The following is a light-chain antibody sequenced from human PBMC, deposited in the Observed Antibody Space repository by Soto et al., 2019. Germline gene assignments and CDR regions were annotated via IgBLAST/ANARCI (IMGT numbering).Light chain of an antibody. CDR2: ENN. J-gene: IGLJ1*01. CDR1: ASNIGRDP. V-gene: IGLV1-44*01. CDR3: KSYAGSNTYV. Sequence: QSVLTQPPSASGAPGQRVTISCSGSASNIGRDPVNWYQQVPGTAPKLLIYENNHRPSGVPDRFSGSKSGTSASLVISGLQSEDEADYFCKSYAGSNTYVFGSGTKLTVL.